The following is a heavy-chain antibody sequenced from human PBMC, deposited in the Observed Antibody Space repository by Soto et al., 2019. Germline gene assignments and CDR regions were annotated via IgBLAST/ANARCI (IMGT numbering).Heavy chain of an antibody. CDR3: ARDEAIFGVVTPYDFDY. V-gene: IGHV3-11*01. CDR1: GFTFSDYY. D-gene: IGHD3-3*01. J-gene: IGHJ4*02. Sequence: GGSLRLSCAASGFTFSDYYMSWIRQAPGKGLEWVSYISSSGSTIYYADSVKGRFTISRDNAKNSLYLQMNSLRAEDTAVYYCARDEAIFGVVTPYDFDYWGQGTLVTVSS. CDR2: ISSSGSTI.